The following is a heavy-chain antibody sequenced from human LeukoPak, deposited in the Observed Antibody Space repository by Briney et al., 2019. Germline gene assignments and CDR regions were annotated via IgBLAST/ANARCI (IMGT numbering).Heavy chain of an antibody. CDR3: ASGFTIFGVVNDGFDI. CDR2: INSDGSSA. Sequence: PGGSLRLSCAASEFTFSNYWMHWVRQAPGKGLVWVSRINSDGSSASYADSVKGRFTISRDNAKNTLYLQMNSLRVEDTAVYYCASGFTIFGVVNDGFDIWGQGTTVTVSS. D-gene: IGHD3-3*01. CDR1: EFTFSNYW. V-gene: IGHV3-74*01. J-gene: IGHJ3*02.